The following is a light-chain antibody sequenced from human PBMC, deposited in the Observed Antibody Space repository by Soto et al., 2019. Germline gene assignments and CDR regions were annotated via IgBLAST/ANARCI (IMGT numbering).Light chain of an antibody. CDR1: QSVSSSY. CDR3: QQYGSSPWSHT. J-gene: IGKJ2*01. CDR2: GAS. Sequence: EIVLTQSPGTLSLSPGERATLSCRASQSVSSSYLAWYQQKPGQAPRLLIYGASSRATGIPDRFSGSGSGTDFTLTISRLEPEDFAVYYCQQYGSSPWSHTFGQETKLEIK. V-gene: IGKV3-20*01.